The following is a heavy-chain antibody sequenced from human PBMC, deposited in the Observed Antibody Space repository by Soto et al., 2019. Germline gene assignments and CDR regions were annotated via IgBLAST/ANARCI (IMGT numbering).Heavy chain of an antibody. D-gene: IGHD6-13*01. Sequence: SETLSLTCTVSGGSISSSSYYWGWIRQPPGKGLEWIGSIYYSGSTYYNPSLKSRVTISVDTSKNQFSLKLSSVTATDTAVYYCGSSSSPLYSLDYWGQGTLVTVSS. CDR3: GSSSSPLYSLDY. CDR2: IYYSGST. J-gene: IGHJ4*02. CDR1: GGSISSSSYY. V-gene: IGHV4-39*01.